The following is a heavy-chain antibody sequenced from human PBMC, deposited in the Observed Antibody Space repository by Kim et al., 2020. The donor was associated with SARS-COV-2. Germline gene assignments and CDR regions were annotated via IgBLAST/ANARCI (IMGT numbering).Heavy chain of an antibody. J-gene: IGHJ6*02. Sequence: SETLSLTCAVYGGSFSGHYWSWIRQPPGKGLEWIGEINHSGSTNYNPSLKSRVTISVDTSKNQFSLKMRSVTAADTAVYYCAREHVAVVVAAMPPGVGGMDVRGQGTTVTVSS. CDR2: INHSGST. D-gene: IGHD2-15*01. CDR1: GGSFSGHY. V-gene: IGHV4-34*01. CDR3: AREHVAVVVAAMPPGVGGMDV.